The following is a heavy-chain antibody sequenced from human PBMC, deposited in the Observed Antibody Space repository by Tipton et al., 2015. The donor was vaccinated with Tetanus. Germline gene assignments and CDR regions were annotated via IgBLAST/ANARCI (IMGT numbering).Heavy chain of an antibody. CDR2: IHQSGST. Sequence: TLSLTRAVSGGSISSGNWWSWVRQSPGKGLEWIGEIHQSGSTSYNPSLKSRVSMSVDKSKNQFSLQLNSVTAADTAIYYCVRGPKHWLTAGQVYWGQGTLVTVSS. CDR3: VRGPKHWLTAGQVY. V-gene: IGHV4-4*02. J-gene: IGHJ4*02. D-gene: IGHD6-19*01. CDR1: GGSISSGNW.